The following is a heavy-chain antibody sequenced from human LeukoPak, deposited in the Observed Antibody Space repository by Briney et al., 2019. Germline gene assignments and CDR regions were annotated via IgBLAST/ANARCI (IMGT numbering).Heavy chain of an antibody. CDR1: GGSFSGYY. J-gene: IGHJ4*02. CDR2: INHSGST. V-gene: IGHV4-34*01. Sequence: SETLSLTCAVYGGSFSGYYWSWIRQPPGKGLEWIGEINHSGSTNYNPSLKSRVTISVDTSKNQFSLKLSSVTAADTAVYYCAREGSYSIIFDYWGQGTLVTVSS. D-gene: IGHD3-10*01. CDR3: AREGSYSIIFDY.